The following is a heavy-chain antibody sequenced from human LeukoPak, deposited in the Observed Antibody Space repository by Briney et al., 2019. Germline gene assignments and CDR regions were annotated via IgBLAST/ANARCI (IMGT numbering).Heavy chain of an antibody. D-gene: IGHD3-10*01. CDR2: IWYDGSNK. V-gene: IGHV3-33*08. CDR1: GFTFSSYA. J-gene: IGHJ4*02. Sequence: GGSLRLSCAASGFTFSSYAMSWVRQAPGKGREWVAVIWYDGSNKYYGDSVKGRFAISRDNSKNTLYLQMNSLRAEDTAMYYCARANKNEFFDSWGQGTLVTVSS. CDR3: ARANKNEFFDS.